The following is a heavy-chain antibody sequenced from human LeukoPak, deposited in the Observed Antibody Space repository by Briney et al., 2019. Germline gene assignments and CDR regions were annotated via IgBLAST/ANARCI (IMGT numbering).Heavy chain of an antibody. CDR3: ARWPGSGNFDY. CDR2: IYYSGST. V-gene: IGHV4-59*08. Sequence: SETLSLTCTVSGGSISSYYWSWIRQPPGKGLEWIGYIYYSGSTYYNPSLKSRVTISVDTSKNQFSLKLSSVTAADTAVYYCARWPGSGNFDYWGQGTLVTVSS. J-gene: IGHJ4*02. D-gene: IGHD2-15*01. CDR1: GGSISSYY.